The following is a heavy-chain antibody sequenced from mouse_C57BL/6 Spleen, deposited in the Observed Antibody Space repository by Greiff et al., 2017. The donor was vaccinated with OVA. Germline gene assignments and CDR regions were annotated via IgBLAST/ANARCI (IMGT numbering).Heavy chain of an antibody. V-gene: IGHV1-15*01. Sequence: VKLMESGAELVRPGASVTLSCKASGYTFTDYEMHWVKQTPVHGLEWIGAIDPETGGTAYNQKFKGKAILTADKSSSTAYMELRSLTSEDSAVYYCTYKDYWGQGTTLTVSS. J-gene: IGHJ2*01. CDR3: TYKDY. CDR2: IDPETGGT. CDR1: GYTFTDYE.